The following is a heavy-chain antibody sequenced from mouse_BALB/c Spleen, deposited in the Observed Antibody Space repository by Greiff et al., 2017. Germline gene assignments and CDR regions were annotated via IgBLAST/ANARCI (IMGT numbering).Heavy chain of an antibody. D-gene: IGHD4-1*01. J-gene: IGHJ4*01. CDR3: ARQLAYYAMDY. V-gene: IGHV5-9-3*01. CDR1: GFTFSSYA. Sequence: EVKLVESGGGLVKPGGSLKLSCAASGFTFSSYAMSWVRQTPEKRLEWVATISSGGSYTYYPDSVKGRFTISRDNAKNTLYLQMSSLRSEDTAMYYCARQLAYYAMDYWGQGTSVTVSS. CDR2: ISSGGSYT.